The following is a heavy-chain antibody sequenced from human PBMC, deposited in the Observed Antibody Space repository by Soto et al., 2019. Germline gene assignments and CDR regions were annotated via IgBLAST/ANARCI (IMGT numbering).Heavy chain of an antibody. Sequence: ASVKVSCKASGYTFTSYGISWVRQAPGQGLEWMGWISAYNGNTNYAQKLQGRVTMTTDASTSTAYMELRSLRSDDTAVYYCARDVVVVPAAIVGPDTQPFTLFDYWGQGTLVTVSS. D-gene: IGHD2-2*01. V-gene: IGHV1-18*01. J-gene: IGHJ4*02. CDR2: ISAYNGNT. CDR3: ARDVVVVPAAIVGPDTQPFTLFDY. CDR1: GYTFTSYG.